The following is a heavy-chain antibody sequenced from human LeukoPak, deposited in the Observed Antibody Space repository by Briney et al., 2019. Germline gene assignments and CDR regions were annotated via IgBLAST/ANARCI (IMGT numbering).Heavy chain of an antibody. J-gene: IGHJ4*02. Sequence: GGSLRLSCAASGFTFSDYSMNWVRQAPGKGLEWISYIGIDSGNTNYADSVKGRFTISGDKAKYSLYLQMNSLRVEDTAVYYCARDYKYAFDNWGQGTLVTVSS. CDR2: IGIDSGNT. CDR1: GFTFSDYS. V-gene: IGHV3-48*01. D-gene: IGHD5-24*01. CDR3: ARDYKYAFDN.